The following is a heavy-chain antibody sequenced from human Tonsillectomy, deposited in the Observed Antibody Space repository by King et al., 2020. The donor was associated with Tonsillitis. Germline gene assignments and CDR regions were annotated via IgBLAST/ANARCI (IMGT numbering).Heavy chain of an antibody. D-gene: IGHD5-12*01. Sequence: VQLVESGAEVKKPGESLRISCKGSRYSFTSYWISWVRQMPGKGLEWMGKIDPSDSYTNYSPSFRGHVTISADKSISTAYLQWSSLKASDTAMYNCARRDSGYDSGGMDVWGQGTTVTVSS. J-gene: IGHJ6*02. CDR2: IDPSDSYT. V-gene: IGHV5-10-1*03. CDR3: ARRDSGYDSGGMDV. CDR1: RYSFTSYW.